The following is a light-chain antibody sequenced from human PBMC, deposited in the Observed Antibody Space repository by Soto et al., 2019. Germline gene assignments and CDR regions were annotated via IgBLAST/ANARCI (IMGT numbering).Light chain of an antibody. Sequence: DIQMTQSPLSLSASVGDRVTITCRASQSIDNYFNWYQQKSGKVPTLLIYGASNLHSGVPSRFSGSGSGTDFTLTISSLQPEDAATYYCQQTHTGPWTFGRGTRVEIK. CDR1: QSIDNY. CDR3: QQTHTGPWT. J-gene: IGKJ1*01. CDR2: GAS. V-gene: IGKV1-39*01.